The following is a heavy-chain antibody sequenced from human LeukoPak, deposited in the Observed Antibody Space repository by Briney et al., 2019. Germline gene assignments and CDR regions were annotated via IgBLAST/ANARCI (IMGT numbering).Heavy chain of an antibody. CDR1: GFTFSSYA. J-gene: IGHJ4*02. D-gene: IGHD1-14*01. CDR3: AKELSVRNQFDY. V-gene: IGHV3-23*01. CDR2: ISGSGGST. Sequence: GGSLRLSCAASGFTFSSYAMSWVRQAPGKGLEWVSGISGSGGSTYYADSVKGRFTISRDNPKNTLYLQMNSLRAEDTAVYYCAKELSVRNQFDYWGQGTLVTVSS.